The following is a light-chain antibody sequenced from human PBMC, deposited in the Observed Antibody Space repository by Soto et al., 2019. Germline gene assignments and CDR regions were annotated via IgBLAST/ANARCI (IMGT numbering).Light chain of an antibody. CDR2: EVT. J-gene: IGLJ2*01. V-gene: IGLV2-14*01. CDR1: SSDVGDYNY. CDR3: TSYSSGSSLVI. Sequence: QSVLTQHASVSGSPGQSITISCTGTSSDVGDYNYVSWYRQHPGNAPKLIIYEVTNRPSGISNRFSGSKSGNTASLTISGLQADDESYYYCTSYSSGSSLVIFGGGTKLTVL.